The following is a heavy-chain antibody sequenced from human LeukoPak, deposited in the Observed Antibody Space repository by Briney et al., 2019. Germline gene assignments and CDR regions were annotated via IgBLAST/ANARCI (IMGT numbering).Heavy chain of an antibody. V-gene: IGHV5-51*01. CDR2: IHPGDSDT. CDR3: ASGYCTNGVCYGAVDY. J-gene: IGHJ4*02. Sequence: GASLKISCKGSGSLFTSYWIGWARPLPGKGLEWMGIIHPGDSDTRYSPSFQGQVTISADKSISTAYLQWSSLKASDTAMYYCASGYCTNGVCYGAVDYWGQGTLVTVSS. D-gene: IGHD2-8*01. CDR1: GSLFTSYW.